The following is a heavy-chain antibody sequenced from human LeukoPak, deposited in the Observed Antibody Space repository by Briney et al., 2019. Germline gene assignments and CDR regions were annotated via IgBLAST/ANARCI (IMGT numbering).Heavy chain of an antibody. CDR3: AKDRHSSGWPLDY. V-gene: IGHV3-30*18. J-gene: IGHJ4*02. Sequence: GGSLRLSCAASGFTFSSYGMHWVRQAPGKGLEWVAVISYDESNKYYADSVKGRFTISRDNSKNTLYLQMNSLRAEDTAVYYCAKDRHSSGWPLDYWGQGTLVTVSS. D-gene: IGHD6-19*01. CDR1: GFTFSSYG. CDR2: ISYDESNK.